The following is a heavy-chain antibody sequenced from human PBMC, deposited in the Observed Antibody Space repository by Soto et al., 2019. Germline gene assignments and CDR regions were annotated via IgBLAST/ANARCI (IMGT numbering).Heavy chain of an antibody. CDR1: GFPFTGYA. Sequence: EVQLLESGGGLVQPGGSLRLSCAASGFPFTGYAMSWVRQAPGKGLEWVSAISGHGDATFYADSVKGRFTIFRDNSKNTLYLHMNSLRAEDTALYYCANSRVSMVRGLIIIPNYWGQGTLVTVSS. V-gene: IGHV3-23*01. CDR3: ANSRVSMVRGLIIIPNY. J-gene: IGHJ4*02. CDR2: ISGHGDAT. D-gene: IGHD3-10*01.